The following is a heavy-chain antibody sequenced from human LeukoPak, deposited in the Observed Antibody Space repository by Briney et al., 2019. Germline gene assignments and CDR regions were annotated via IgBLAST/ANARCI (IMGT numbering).Heavy chain of an antibody. D-gene: IGHD6-13*01. CDR3: ARGGDIYSSSWYGY. Sequence: ASVKVSCKASGYTFTSYDINWVRQATGQGLEWMGWMNPNSGNTGYAQKFQGRVTITRNTSISTAYMELSSLRSEDTAVYYCARGGDIYSSSWYGYWGHGTLVTVYS. V-gene: IGHV1-8*03. CDR1: GYTFTSYD. J-gene: IGHJ5*01. CDR2: MNPNSGNT.